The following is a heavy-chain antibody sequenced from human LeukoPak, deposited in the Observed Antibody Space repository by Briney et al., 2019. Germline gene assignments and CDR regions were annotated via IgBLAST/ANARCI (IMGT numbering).Heavy chain of an antibody. CDR1: GGSLSTYY. J-gene: IGHJ4*02. D-gene: IGHD2-8*01. Sequence: SETLSLTCTVSGGSLSTYYWTWIRQPPGKGLEWIGYIYHSGSTNYNPSLKSRVTISVNTSMNQFSLKLSSVTAADTGVYYCARESVRPYFDYWGQGTLVTVSS. V-gene: IGHV4-59*12. CDR2: IYHSGST. CDR3: ARESVRPYFDY.